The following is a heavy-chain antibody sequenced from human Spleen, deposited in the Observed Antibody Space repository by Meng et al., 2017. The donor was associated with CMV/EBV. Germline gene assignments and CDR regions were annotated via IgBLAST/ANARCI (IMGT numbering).Heavy chain of an antibody. CDR3: AKAIEARPAGHFDY. CDR2: IGGSGGST. J-gene: IGHJ4*02. Sequence: GGSLRLSCAASGFTFSSYAMIWVRQAPGKGLDWVSAIGGSGGSTYYADSVKGRFTISGDNSKNTVYLQLNSLRAEDTAVYYCAKAIEARPAGHFDYWGQGTLVTVSS. D-gene: IGHD6-6*01. CDR1: GFTFSSYA. V-gene: IGHV3-23*01.